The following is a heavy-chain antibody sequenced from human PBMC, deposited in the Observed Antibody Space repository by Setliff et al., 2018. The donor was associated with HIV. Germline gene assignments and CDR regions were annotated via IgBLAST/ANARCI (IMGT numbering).Heavy chain of an antibody. CDR3: ARQAYDINMVRGVIAPRFHYYMDV. V-gene: IGHV3-66*02. Sequence: GGSLRLSCAVSGFTVSTNYMNWVRQAPGKWLQWVSVIYSSGYSDYADSVKGRFAISRDNSKNTLYLQMNSLRAKDTAVYYCARQAYDINMVRGVIAPRFHYYMDVWGKGTKVTVSS. D-gene: IGHD3-10*01. CDR2: IYSSGYS. J-gene: IGHJ6*03. CDR1: GFTVSTNY.